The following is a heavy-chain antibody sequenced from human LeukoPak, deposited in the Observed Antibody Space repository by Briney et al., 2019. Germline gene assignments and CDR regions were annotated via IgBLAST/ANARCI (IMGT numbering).Heavy chain of an antibody. V-gene: IGHV3-15*01. J-gene: IGHJ4*02. Sequence: GGSLRLSCAASGFTFSNAWMSWVRQAPGKGLEWVGRIKSKTDGGTTDYAAPVKGRFTISRDDSKNTLYLQMNSLKTEDTAVYYCTTGRHYDILTGYPGGDYWGQGTLVTVSS. CDR3: TTGRHYDILTGYPGGDY. D-gene: IGHD3-9*01. CDR1: GFTFSNAW. CDR2: IKSKTDGGTT.